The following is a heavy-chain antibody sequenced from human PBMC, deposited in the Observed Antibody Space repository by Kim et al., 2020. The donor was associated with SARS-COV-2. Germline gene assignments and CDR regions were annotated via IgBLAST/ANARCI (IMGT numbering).Heavy chain of an antibody. CDR3: ARGHWGRDY. V-gene: IGHV3-7*03. Sequence: GGSLRLSCAGSGFTFSVHWMSWVRQAPGKGLEWVADIKPDGSDKYYVDSVKGRFTISRDNAKNSLYLQMNSLRGEDTAVYYCARGHWGRDYWGQGNLGTV. J-gene: IGHJ4*02. D-gene: IGHD7-27*01. CDR1: GFTFSVHW. CDR2: IKPDGSDK.